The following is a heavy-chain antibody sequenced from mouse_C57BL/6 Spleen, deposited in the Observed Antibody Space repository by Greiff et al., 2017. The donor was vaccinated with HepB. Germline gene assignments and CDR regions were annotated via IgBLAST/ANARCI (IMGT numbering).Heavy chain of an antibody. J-gene: IGHJ2*01. D-gene: IGHD2-4*01. CDR3: ARRGDYDAYYFDY. Sequence: VQLQQSGPELVKPGASVKLSCKASGYTFTSYDINWVKQRPGQGLEWIGWIYPRDGSTKYNEKFKGKATLTVDTSSSTAYMELHSLTSEDSAVYVCARRGDYDAYYFDYWGQGTTLTVSS. V-gene: IGHV1-85*01. CDR1: GYTFTSYD. CDR2: IYPRDGST.